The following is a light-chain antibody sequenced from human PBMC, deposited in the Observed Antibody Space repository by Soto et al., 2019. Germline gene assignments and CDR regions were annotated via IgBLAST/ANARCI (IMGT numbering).Light chain of an antibody. CDR3: GSWDSSLSAYV. J-gene: IGLJ1*01. CDR1: SSNIGSNS. V-gene: IGLV1-51*01. CDR2: DDN. Sequence: QSVLTQPPSVSAAPGQKVTISCSGSSSNIGSNSVSWYQQLPGTAPKLLIYDDNKRPSGIPDRFSGSKSGTSATLGITGFQTGDEADYYCGSWDSSLSAYVFGTGTKVTV.